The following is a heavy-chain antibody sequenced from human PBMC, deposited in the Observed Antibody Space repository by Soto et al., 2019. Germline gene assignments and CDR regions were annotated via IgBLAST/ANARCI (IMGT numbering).Heavy chain of an antibody. CDR2: ISGSGGST. CDR1: GFTFSSYA. Sequence: GGSLRLSCAASGFTFSSYAMSWVRQSPGEGLDWVSAISGSGGSTHYAASVTGRFIISRDNSKNKLYPQMNSLRAEDTAVYYCAKAPSRGGSGSYYLDYWGQGTLVTVSS. CDR3: AKAPSRGGSGSYYLDY. D-gene: IGHD3-10*01. J-gene: IGHJ4*02. V-gene: IGHV3-23*01.